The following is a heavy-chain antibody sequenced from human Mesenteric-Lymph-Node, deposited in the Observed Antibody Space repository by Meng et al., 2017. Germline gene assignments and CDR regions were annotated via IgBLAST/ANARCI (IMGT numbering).Heavy chain of an antibody. Sequence: GGSLRLSCAASGFSFSTYTFNWVRQAPGQGLEWVSSITSSSSYIYYADSVKGRFTISRDNAKSSLYLQMNSLRAEDTAVYYCARAASFDYWGQGTLVTVSS. CDR2: ITSSSSYI. CDR1: GFSFSTYT. J-gene: IGHJ4*02. V-gene: IGHV3-21*01. CDR3: ARAASFDY.